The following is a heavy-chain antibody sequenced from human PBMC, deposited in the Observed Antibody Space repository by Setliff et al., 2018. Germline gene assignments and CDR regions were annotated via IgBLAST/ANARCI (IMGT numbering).Heavy chain of an antibody. CDR3: ARDSHGSGSFDY. V-gene: IGHV4-30-4*01. CDR1: GASITSGLSY. D-gene: IGHD3-10*01. Sequence: PSETLSLTCTVSGASITSGLSYWSWIRQPPGKGLEWIGYIYKSGNAYYKPSLKSRLAIPVDTSKNQFSLNLTSVTPADTAVYYCARDSHGSGSFDYWGQGALVTVSS. CDR2: IYKSGNA. J-gene: IGHJ4*02.